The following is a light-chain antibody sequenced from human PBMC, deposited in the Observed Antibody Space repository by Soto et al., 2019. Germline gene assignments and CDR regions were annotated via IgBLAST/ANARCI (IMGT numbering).Light chain of an antibody. CDR2: AVS. V-gene: IGLV2-14*01. Sequence: QSALTQPASVSGSPGQSITISCTGTSSDVGGYEYVSWYQQHPGKAPKLMIYAVSNRPSGVSTRFSGSKSGNTASLTISGLQADDEADYYCSSLTTSDTWVIGGGTKLTVL. CDR1: SSDVGGYEY. CDR3: SSLTTSDTWV. J-gene: IGLJ3*02.